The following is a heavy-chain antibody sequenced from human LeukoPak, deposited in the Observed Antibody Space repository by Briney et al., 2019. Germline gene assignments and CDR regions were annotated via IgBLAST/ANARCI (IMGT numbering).Heavy chain of an antibody. V-gene: IGHV3-53*01. J-gene: IGHJ4*02. CDR1: GFTVSRNH. CDR3: ARDSGTYYDY. CDR2: IYSGGST. Sequence: GGSLRLSCAGSGFTVSRNHMSWVRQAPGKGLEWVSVIYSGGSTYYADSVKGRFTISRDNSKNTPYLQMNSLRAEDTAVYYCARDSGTYYDYWGQGTLVTVSS. D-gene: IGHD1-26*01.